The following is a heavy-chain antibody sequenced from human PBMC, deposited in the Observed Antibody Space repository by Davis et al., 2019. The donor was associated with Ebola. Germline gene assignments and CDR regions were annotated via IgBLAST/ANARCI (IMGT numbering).Heavy chain of an antibody. CDR3: ARDLGDCSSTSCYEWWFDP. Sequence: ASVKVSCKASGYTFTSYDINWVRQATGQGLEWMGWMNPNSGNTGYAQKFQGRVTITRNTSISTAYMELSSLRSEDTAVYYCARDLGDCSSTSCYEWWFDPWGQGTLVTVSS. V-gene: IGHV1-8*03. D-gene: IGHD2-2*01. CDR1: GYTFTSYD. CDR2: MNPNSGNT. J-gene: IGHJ5*02.